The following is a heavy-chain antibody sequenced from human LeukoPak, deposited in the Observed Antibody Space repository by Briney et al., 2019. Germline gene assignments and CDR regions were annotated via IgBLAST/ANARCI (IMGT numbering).Heavy chain of an antibody. J-gene: IGHJ4*02. V-gene: IGHV4-34*12. CDR2: VFDGKTT. D-gene: IGHD5-24*01. CDR1: GESLNYYY. CDR3: ASGAWATRLHS. Sequence: SETLTLTCAVYGESLNYYYWSWIRQSPEKGLEWIGEVFDGKTTNYNPSLKSRVTISAVTSSNQFSLNLKSVTAADTAVYYCASGAWATRLHSWAQGTLVIVSS.